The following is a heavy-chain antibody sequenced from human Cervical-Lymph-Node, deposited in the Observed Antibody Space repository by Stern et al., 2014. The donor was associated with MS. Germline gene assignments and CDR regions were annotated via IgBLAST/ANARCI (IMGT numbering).Heavy chain of an antibody. CDR3: ARKYSSGWYGAGGYFDS. Sequence: QVQLVQSGAEVKKPGASVKVSCKASGYTFTTYAMHWVRQAPGQSIEWMGWINVANGNTKYSQKFQGRVTITRDTSASTAYMELSSLTSEDTAMYYCARKYSSGWYGAGGYFDSWGQGTLVTVSS. CDR1: GYTFTTYA. D-gene: IGHD6-19*01. V-gene: IGHV1-3*01. J-gene: IGHJ4*02. CDR2: INVANGNT.